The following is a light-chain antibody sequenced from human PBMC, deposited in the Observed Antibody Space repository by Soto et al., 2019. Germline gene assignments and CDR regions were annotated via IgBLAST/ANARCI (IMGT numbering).Light chain of an antibody. CDR1: QVLSSNY. J-gene: IGKJ4*01. CDR3: QQYFSSELT. Sequence: VVLTQSPGTLSLSPGQRATLSCRASQVLSSNYLVWYQQRPGQAPRLLIYDVFSRATGIPDRFSGSGSGSDFTLTISRLEPEDSGIYYCQQYFSSELTFGGGTKVELK. V-gene: IGKV3-20*01. CDR2: DVF.